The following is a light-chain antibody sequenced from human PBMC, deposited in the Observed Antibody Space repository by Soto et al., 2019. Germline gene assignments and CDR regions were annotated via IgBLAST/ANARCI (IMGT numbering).Light chain of an antibody. CDR3: QQYHNWPPIT. CDR1: QSVSTN. CDR2: GAS. J-gene: IGKJ5*01. Sequence: ENVMTHSPGTLSLSPWEIATLSCRASQSVSTNYVAWYQQKPGQAPRLLIYGASTRATGIPARFSGSGSGTEFTLTISNLQSEDFAVYFCQQYHNWPPITFGQGTRLEIK. V-gene: IGKV3D-15*01.